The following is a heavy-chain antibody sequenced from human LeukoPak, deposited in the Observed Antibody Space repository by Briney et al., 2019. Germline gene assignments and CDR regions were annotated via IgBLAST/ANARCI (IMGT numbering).Heavy chain of an antibody. V-gene: IGHV3-48*01. CDR3: ARSPHNWNGEDYYYYMDV. J-gene: IGHJ6*03. D-gene: IGHD1-1*01. Sequence: GGSLRLSCAASGFTFSSYSMNWVRQAPGKGLEWVSYISSSSSTIYYADSVKGRFTISRDNSKNTLYLQMNSLRAEDTAVYYCARSPHNWNGEDYYYYMDVWGKGTTVTVSS. CDR2: ISSSSSTI. CDR1: GFTFSSYS.